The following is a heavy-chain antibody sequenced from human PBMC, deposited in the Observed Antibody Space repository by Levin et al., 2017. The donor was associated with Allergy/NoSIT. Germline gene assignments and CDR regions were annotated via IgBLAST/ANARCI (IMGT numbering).Heavy chain of an antibody. CDR3: ASNIQPADYYYGMDV. V-gene: IGHV3-30*04. Sequence: GESLKISCAASGFTFSSYAMHWVRQAPGKGLEWVAVISYDGSNKYYADSVKGRFTISRDNSKNTLYLQMNSLRAEDTAVYYCASNIQPADYYYGMDVWGQGTTVTVSS. CDR1: GFTFSSYA. J-gene: IGHJ6*02. D-gene: IGHD5-18*01. CDR2: ISYDGSNK.